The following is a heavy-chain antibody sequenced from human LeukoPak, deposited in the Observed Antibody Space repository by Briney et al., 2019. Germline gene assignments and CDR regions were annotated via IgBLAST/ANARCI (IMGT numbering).Heavy chain of an antibody. CDR1: GFSFSDYG. Sequence: GGSLRLSCAASGFSFSDYGVHWVRQAPGKGLEWVAVIWYDGSIKYYADSVKGRFTISRDNSRNTVYLQMNSLSAEDTAVYYCVKGFNWYFDLWGRGTLVTVSS. V-gene: IGHV3-33*06. CDR3: VKGFNWYFDL. CDR2: IWYDGSIK. J-gene: IGHJ2*01.